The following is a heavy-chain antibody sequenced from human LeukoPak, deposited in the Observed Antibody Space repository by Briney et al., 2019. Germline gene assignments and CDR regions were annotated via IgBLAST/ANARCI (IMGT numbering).Heavy chain of an antibody. Sequence: ASVKVSCKASGHTFTGYYLHWVRQAPGQGLEWMGWINPNSGGTNYAQKFQGRVTMTRDTSITTAYMELSRLRSDDTAVYYCARGHGSSGYYSGFWGQGTLVTVSS. CDR2: INPNSGGT. D-gene: IGHD3-22*01. V-gene: IGHV1-2*02. CDR3: ARGHGSSGYYSGF. CDR1: GHTFTGYY. J-gene: IGHJ4*02.